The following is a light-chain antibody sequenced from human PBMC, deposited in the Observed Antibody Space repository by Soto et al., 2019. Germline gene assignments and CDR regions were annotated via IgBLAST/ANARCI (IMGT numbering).Light chain of an antibody. CDR3: QQYNTWPNI. Sequence: VTQSPDTLYVSPGERVTLSCSASLSISDTLACYQQKPGQGPRLLVYRGSIRTLGIPARFSGSESGTEFTRKITSLQDDDLAVYYCQQYNTWPNIFGQGTRRESK. V-gene: IGKV3-15*01. J-gene: IGKJ5*01. CDR2: RGS. CDR1: LSISDT.